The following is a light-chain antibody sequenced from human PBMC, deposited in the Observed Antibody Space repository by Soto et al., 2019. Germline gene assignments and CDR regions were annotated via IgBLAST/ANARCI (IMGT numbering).Light chain of an antibody. CDR3: QQLTDWPPQWT. CDR2: DAS. Sequence: EVVLTQSPDTLSLPPGERATLSCRASQSISSYLAWYQQKPGQAPRLLIYDASSRATGIPARFSGSGSGTDVPRTISSPEPEDFAVYYCQQLTDWPPQWTFGQGTKVEIK. CDR1: QSISSY. J-gene: IGKJ1*01. V-gene: IGKV3-11*01.